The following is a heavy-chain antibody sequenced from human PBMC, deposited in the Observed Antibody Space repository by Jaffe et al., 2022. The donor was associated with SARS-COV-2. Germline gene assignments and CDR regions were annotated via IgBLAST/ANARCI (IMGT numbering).Heavy chain of an antibody. CDR1: GFTFSGYA. Sequence: QVQLVESGGGVVQPGGSLRLSCAASGFTFSGYAMNWVRQTPGKGLEWVAVISYEGRNKFYADSVKGRFTISRDNSKSTLYLQMNNLRAEDTAVYYCARDELGYYDSSGYFDSWGQGTLVTVSS. J-gene: IGHJ4*02. CDR2: ISYEGRNK. V-gene: IGHV3-30*04. D-gene: IGHD3-22*01. CDR3: ARDELGYYDSSGYFDS.